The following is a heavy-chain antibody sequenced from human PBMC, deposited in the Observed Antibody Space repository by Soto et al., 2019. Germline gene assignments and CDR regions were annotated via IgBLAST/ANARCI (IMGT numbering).Heavy chain of an antibody. CDR3: ARAHAPPLTFAF. V-gene: IGHV4-59*01. CDR2: IFHSGNA. D-gene: IGHD2-2*01. CDR1: GGSIRNVY. J-gene: IGHJ5*01. Sequence: SETLSLTCTVSGGSIRNVYWSWIRQAPGKGLEWIGFIFHSGNAKYNPSLKSRVTISVDTSKNQFSLSLDSVTAADTAVYFCARAHAPPLTFAFCGQGTLVTVSS.